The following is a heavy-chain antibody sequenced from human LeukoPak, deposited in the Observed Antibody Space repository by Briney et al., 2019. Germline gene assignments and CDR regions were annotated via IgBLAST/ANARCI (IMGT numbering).Heavy chain of an antibody. J-gene: IGHJ4*02. CDR1: GFTFSSYS. D-gene: IGHD2-2*01. V-gene: IGHV3-21*01. CDR2: ISSGSSYI. Sequence: GGSLRLSCAASGFTFSSYSMNWVRQAPGKGLEWVSSISSGSSYIYYADSVKGRFTISRDNAKNSLYLQMNSLRAEDTAVYYCYCSSTSCYGDYWGQGTLVTVSS. CDR3: YCSSTSCYGDY.